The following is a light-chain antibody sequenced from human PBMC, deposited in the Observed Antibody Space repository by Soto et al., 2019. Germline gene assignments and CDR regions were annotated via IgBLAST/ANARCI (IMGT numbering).Light chain of an antibody. J-gene: IGLJ2*01. CDR3: QSYDSSLSGVL. CDR2: RNN. V-gene: IGLV1-40*01. CDR1: SSNIGAGYD. Sequence: QSVLTQPPSVSGAPGQGVTISCTGSSSNIGAGYDVHWYQQVPGTAPKLLMYRNNNRPSGVPDRFSGSKSGTSASLAITGLQAEDEADYYCQSYDSSLSGVLFGGGTKLTVL.